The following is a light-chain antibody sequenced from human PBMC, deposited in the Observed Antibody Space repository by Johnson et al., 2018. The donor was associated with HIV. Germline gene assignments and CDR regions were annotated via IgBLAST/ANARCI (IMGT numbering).Light chain of an antibody. CDR3: GTWDRSLSAGGV. CDR1: SCDIGNNY. J-gene: IGLJ1*01. Sequence: QSVLTQPPSVSAAPGQKVTISCSGSSCDIGNNYVSWHQQLPGTAPKLLIYDNNNRSSGIPDRISGSKSGTSATLGITGLQTGDEGVYYCGTWDRSLSAGGVVGTGTKVTGL. V-gene: IGLV1-51*01. CDR2: DNN.